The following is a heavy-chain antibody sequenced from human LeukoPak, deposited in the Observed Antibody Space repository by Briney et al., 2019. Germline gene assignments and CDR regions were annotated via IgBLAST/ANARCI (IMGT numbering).Heavy chain of an antibody. CDR2: INPNSGGT. J-gene: IGHJ5*02. D-gene: IGHD3-22*01. CDR3: ARDYDSSGYYSGYWFDP. V-gene: IGHV1-2*02. CDR1: GYTFTTYG. Sequence: ASVKVSCKASGYTFTTYGMNWVRQAPGQGLEWMGWINPNSGGTNYAQKFQGRVTMTRDTSISTAYMELSRLRSDDTAVYYCARDYDSSGYYSGYWFDPWGQGTLVTVSS.